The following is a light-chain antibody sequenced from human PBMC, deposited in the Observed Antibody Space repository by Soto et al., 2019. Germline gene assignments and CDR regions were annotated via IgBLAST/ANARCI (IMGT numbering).Light chain of an antibody. V-gene: IGLV2-14*01. Sequence: QSALTQPASVSGSPGQSITISCTGTSSDVGGYTYVSWYQQHPGKAPKLMIYEVSNRPSGVPDRFSGSKSGTSASLAISGLRSEDEADYYCVSWDDSLSGLVFGTGTKLTVL. CDR3: VSWDDSLSGLV. J-gene: IGLJ1*01. CDR1: SSDVGGYTY. CDR2: EVS.